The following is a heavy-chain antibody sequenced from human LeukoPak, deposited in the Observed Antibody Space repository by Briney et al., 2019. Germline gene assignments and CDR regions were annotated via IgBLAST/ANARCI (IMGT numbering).Heavy chain of an antibody. J-gene: IGHJ4*02. CDR3: ASPLSYSNYVGELGY. CDR2: ITTSDGNT. V-gene: IGHV3-23*01. Sequence: GGSLRLSCAASGFTFSSYTMSWVRQAPGKGLEWVSTITTSDGNTYYADSVKGRFTVSRDNSKNTLFLQMNSLRAEDTAVYYCASPLSYSNYVGELGYWGQGTLVTVSS. D-gene: IGHD4-11*01. CDR1: GFTFSSYT.